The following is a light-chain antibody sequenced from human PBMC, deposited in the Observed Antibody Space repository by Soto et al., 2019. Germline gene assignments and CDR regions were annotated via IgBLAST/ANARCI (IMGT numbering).Light chain of an antibody. CDR3: SSYTSSSTWV. CDR2: EVS. CDR1: SSDIGGYNY. Sequence: QSALTQPASVSGSPGQSITISCTGTSSDIGGYNYVSWYQQHPGKAPKLMIYEVSDRPSGVSSRFSGSTSGNTASLTISGLQTEDEGDYYCSSYTSSSTWVFGGGTKVTVL. J-gene: IGLJ3*02. V-gene: IGLV2-14*01.